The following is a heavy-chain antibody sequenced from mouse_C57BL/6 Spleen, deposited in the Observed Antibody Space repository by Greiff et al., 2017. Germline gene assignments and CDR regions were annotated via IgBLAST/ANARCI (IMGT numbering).Heavy chain of an antibody. CDR2: IYPGSGST. Sequence: QVQLQQPGAELVKPGASVKMSCKASGYTFTSYWITWVKQRPGQGLEWIGDIYPGSGSTNYNEKFKSKATLTVDTASSTAYMQLSSLTSEYSAVXYCARGGVYYGYDGFDYWGQGTTLTVSS. CDR1: GYTFTSYW. V-gene: IGHV1-55*01. J-gene: IGHJ2*01. D-gene: IGHD2-2*01. CDR3: ARGGVYYGYDGFDY.